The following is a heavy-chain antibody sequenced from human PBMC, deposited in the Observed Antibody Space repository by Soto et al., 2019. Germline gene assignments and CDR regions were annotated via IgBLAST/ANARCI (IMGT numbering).Heavy chain of an antibody. CDR3: AAVWNWALDAFAI. D-gene: IGHD1-7*01. Sequence: GASVKVSCKTSGFTLTISAMQWVRQDRGQRLEWIGWIVVGIGNTNYAQKFQERVTITRDMSTSTAYMELSSLRSEDTAVYYCAAVWNWALDAFAIWGQGTMVTVSS. J-gene: IGHJ3*02. CDR2: IVVGIGNT. CDR1: GFTLTISA. V-gene: IGHV1-58*02.